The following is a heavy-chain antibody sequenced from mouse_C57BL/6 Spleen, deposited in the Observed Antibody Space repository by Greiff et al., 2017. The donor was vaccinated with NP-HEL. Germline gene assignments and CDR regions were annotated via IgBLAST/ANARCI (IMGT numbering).Heavy chain of an antibody. CDR3: ATYSNYVALWAY. D-gene: IGHD2-5*01. V-gene: IGHV1-82*01. CDR2: IYPGDGDT. J-gene: IGHJ3*01. Sequence: QVQLQQSGPELVKPGASVKISCKASGYAFSSSWMNWVKQRPGKGLEWIGRIYPGDGDTNYNGKFKGKATLTADKSSSTAYMQLSSLTSEDSAVYFCATYSNYVALWAYWGRGTLVTVSA. CDR1: GYAFSSSW.